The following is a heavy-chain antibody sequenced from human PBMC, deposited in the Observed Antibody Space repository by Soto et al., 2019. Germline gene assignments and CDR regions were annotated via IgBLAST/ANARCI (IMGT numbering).Heavy chain of an antibody. Sequence: GGSLRLSCAASGFTFSSYGMHWVRQAPGKGLEWVAVISYDGSNKYYADSVKGRFTISRDNSKNTLYLQMNSLRAEDTAVYYCAKDQIYYYDSSGYDFDYWGQGTLVTVSS. J-gene: IGHJ4*02. V-gene: IGHV3-30*18. CDR2: ISYDGSNK. CDR3: AKDQIYYYDSSGYDFDY. D-gene: IGHD3-22*01. CDR1: GFTFSSYG.